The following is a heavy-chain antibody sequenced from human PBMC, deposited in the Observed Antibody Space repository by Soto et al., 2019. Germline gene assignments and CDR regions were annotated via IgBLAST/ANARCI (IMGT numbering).Heavy chain of an antibody. CDR2: ISYDGSNK. CDR3: AKDLRAYGGYVRSLRTLLPFDY. CDR1: GFTFSSYG. V-gene: IGHV3-30*18. J-gene: IGHJ4*02. Sequence: HPGGSLRLSCAASGFTFSSYGMHWVRQAPGKGLEWVAVISYDGSNKYYADSVKGRFTISRDNSKNTLYLQMNSLRAEDTAVYYCAKDLRAYGGYVRSLRTLLPFDYWGQGTLVTVSS. D-gene: IGHD5-12*01.